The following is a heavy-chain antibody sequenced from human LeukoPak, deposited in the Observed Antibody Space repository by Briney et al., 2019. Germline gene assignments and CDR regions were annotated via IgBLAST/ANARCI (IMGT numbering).Heavy chain of an antibody. D-gene: IGHD6-6*01. CDR3: ARDLYGSSGAFDY. J-gene: IGHJ4*02. V-gene: IGHV4-39*07. Sequence: SETLSLTRTVSGGSISSSSYYWGWIRQPPGKGLEWIGSIYYSGSTYYNPSLKSRVTISVDTSKNQFSLKLSSVTAADTAVYYCARDLYGSSGAFDYWGQGTLVTVSS. CDR2: IYYSGST. CDR1: GGSISSSSYY.